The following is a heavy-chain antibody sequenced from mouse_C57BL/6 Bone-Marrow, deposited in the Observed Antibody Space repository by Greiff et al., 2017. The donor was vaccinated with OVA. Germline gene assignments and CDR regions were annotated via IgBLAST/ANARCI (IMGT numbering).Heavy chain of an antibody. J-gene: IGHJ4*01. CDR3: AKLRDAMDY. CDR1: GFTFSSYA. V-gene: IGHV5S21*01. CDR2: ISSGGDYI. D-gene: IGHD1-1*01. Sequence: EVQRVESGEGLVKPGGSLKLSCAASGFTFSSYAMSWVRQTPEKRLEWVAYISSGGDYIYYADTVKGRFTITRDNARNTLYRQMSSLKSEDTAMYYCAKLRDAMDYWGQGTSVTVSS.